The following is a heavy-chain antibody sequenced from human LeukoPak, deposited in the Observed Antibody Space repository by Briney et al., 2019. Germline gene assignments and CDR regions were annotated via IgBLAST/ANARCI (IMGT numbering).Heavy chain of an antibody. V-gene: IGHV3-7*01. D-gene: IGHD6-6*01. Sequence: GGSLRLSCAASGFTFSSYWMIWVRQAPGKGLEWVANINQDASEIYYMGSVEGRFTISRDNAKNSQFLQMNSLRAEDTAVYYCASSSYSSSSSWGQGTLVTVSS. CDR1: GFTFSSYW. CDR3: ASSSYSSSSS. CDR2: INQDASEI. J-gene: IGHJ5*02.